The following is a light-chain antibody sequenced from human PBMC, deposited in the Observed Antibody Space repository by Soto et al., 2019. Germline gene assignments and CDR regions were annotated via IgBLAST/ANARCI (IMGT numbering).Light chain of an antibody. J-gene: IGLJ1*01. CDR1: NSDVGGYNS. CDR3: SSYTTNNTPYV. CDR2: DVT. V-gene: IGLV2-14*01. Sequence: QSVLTQPASMSGSPGQSITISCTGTNSDVGGYNSVSWYQQHPGKAPKLMIYDVTNRPSGVSSRFSGSKSGNTASLTISGLQAEDEADYYCSSYTTNNTPYVFGTGTKVTVL.